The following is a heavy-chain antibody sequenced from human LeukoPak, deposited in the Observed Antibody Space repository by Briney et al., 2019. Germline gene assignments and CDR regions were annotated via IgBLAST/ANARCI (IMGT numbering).Heavy chain of an antibody. J-gene: IGHJ3*02. CDR1: GGSISSYY. D-gene: IGHD5-24*01. CDR3: ARDLGGYNPRGGAFDI. Sequence: SETLSLTCTVSGGSISSYYWSWIRQPPGKGLEWIGYIYYSGSTNYNPSLKSRVTISVDTSKNQFSLKLSSVTAADTAVYYCARDLGGYNPRGGAFDIWGQGTMVTVSS. V-gene: IGHV4-59*01. CDR2: IYYSGST.